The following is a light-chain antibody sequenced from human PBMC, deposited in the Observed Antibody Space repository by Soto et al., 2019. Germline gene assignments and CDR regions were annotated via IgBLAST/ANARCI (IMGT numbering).Light chain of an antibody. V-gene: IGKV3-20*01. J-gene: IGKJ1*01. CDR2: GAS. CDR3: RQSATSPRT. Sequence: IVLTQSPGTLSLSPGERATLSCRASQTVGNNYLEWYQQKPGHAPRLLIYGASSRATVIPDRFSGSGSGTDFTLTISRLEPEDFAVYYCRQSATSPRTFGQGTKVEIK. CDR1: QTVGNNY.